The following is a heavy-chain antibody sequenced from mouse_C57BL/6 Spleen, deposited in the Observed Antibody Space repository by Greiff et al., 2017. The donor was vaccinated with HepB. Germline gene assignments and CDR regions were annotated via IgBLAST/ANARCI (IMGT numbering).Heavy chain of an antibody. D-gene: IGHD2-4*01. CDR2: IWSGGST. CDR3: ARKRDYDEGYYAMDY. V-gene: IGHV2-2*01. Sequence: VQVVESGPGLVQPSQSLSITCTVSGFSLTSYGVHWVRQSPGKGLEWLGVIWSGGSTDYNAAFISRLSISKDNSKSQVFFKMNSLQADDTAIYYCARKRDYDEGYYAMDYWGQGTSVTVSS. J-gene: IGHJ4*01. CDR1: GFSLTSYG.